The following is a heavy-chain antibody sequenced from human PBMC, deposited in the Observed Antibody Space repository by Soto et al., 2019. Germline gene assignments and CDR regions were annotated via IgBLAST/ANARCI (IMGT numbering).Heavy chain of an antibody. D-gene: IGHD2-15*01. CDR1: GGSISSSSYY. V-gene: IGHV4-39*01. Sequence: SETLSLTCTVSGGSISSSSYYWGWIRQPPGKGLEWIGSIYYSGSTYYNPSLKSRVTISVDTSKNQFSLKLSSVTAADTAVYYCARLGRENCSGGSCYSGPIFDLPPKNWFDPWGQGTLVTVSS. J-gene: IGHJ5*02. CDR3: ARLGRENCSGGSCYSGPIFDLPPKNWFDP. CDR2: IYYSGST.